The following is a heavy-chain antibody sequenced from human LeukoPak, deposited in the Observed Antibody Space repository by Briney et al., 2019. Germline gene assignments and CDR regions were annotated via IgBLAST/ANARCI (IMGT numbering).Heavy chain of an antibody. D-gene: IGHD6-19*01. CDR2: ISDGGGGT. Sequence: GGSLRLSCAASGFTFSSYGMSWVRQAPGKGLEWVSTISDGGGGTYYADSVKGRFTISRDNSKNTLYLQMNSLRAEDTAVYYCAKDLWAVAATYFDYWGQGTLVTVSS. V-gene: IGHV3-23*01. CDR1: GFTFSSYG. J-gene: IGHJ4*02. CDR3: AKDLWAVAATYFDY.